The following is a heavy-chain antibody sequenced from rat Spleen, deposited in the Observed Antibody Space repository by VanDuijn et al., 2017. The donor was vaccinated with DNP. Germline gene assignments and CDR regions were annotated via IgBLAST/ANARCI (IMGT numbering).Heavy chain of an antibody. J-gene: IGHJ2*01. CDR2: INPDGDTT. V-gene: IGHV5-58*01. Sequence: EVQVLESGGGLVQPGNSLKLSCVTSGFTFSSSWMYWIRQAPGKGLEWLGSINPDGDTTYYPDSVKGRFTFSRDNAKNTVYLQMNSLRSEDTATYHCTKILDYWGQGVMVTVSS. CDR1: GFTFSSSW. CDR3: TKILDY.